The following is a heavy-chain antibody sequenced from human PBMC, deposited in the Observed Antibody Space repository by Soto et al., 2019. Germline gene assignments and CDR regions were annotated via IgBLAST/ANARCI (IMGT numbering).Heavy chain of an antibody. J-gene: IGHJ4*02. CDR1: GGSFNNYY. CDR3: ARHDTGSYFPY. Sequence: QVQLQESGPGLVKPSETLSLTCTVSGGSFNNYYWSWIRQPPGKGLEWIGYIIRTGSTNYNPSLKSXXTXSXXTSRNQFSLKLSSLTAADTAVYYCARHDTGSYFPYWGQGTLVTVSS. V-gene: IGHV4-59*08. D-gene: IGHD1-26*01. CDR2: IIRTGST.